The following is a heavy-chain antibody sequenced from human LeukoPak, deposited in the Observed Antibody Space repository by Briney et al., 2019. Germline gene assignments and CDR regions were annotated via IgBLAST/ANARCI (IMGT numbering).Heavy chain of an antibody. CDR1: GFTFSHYY. J-gene: IGHJ4*02. CDR3: ARMTRPFDY. V-gene: IGHV4-34*01. D-gene: IGHD4-11*01. Sequence: LRLFCAASGFTFSHYYMSWIRQPPGKGLEWIGENNHSGSTNYNPSLKSRVTISVDTSKNQFSLKLSSVTAADTAVYYCARMTRPFDYWGQGTLVTASS. CDR2: NNHSGST.